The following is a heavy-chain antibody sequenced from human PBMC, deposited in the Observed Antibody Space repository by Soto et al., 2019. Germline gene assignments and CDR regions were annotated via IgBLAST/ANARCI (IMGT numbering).Heavy chain of an antibody. Sequence: EVQLVESGGGLVQPGGSLRLSCVASGFSFSNYWMGWVRQAPGTGLEWVANMKEDGSEKYHLASVKGRLTISRDNPKTSLILQMNSLRGEDTAVYYCAGGFYELDPGGQGTLVTVSS. D-gene: IGHD3-16*01. CDR3: AGGFYELDP. CDR1: GFSFSNYW. CDR2: MKEDGSEK. V-gene: IGHV3-7*01. J-gene: IGHJ5*02.